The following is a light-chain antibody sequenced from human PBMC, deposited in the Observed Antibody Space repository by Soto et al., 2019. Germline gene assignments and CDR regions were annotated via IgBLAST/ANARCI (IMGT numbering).Light chain of an antibody. Sequence: DVQLTQSPSFLSASVGDRVTITCRASHDINTHLAWYQQEPGKAPKLLIYSASSLQSEVPSRFRGSRSGTEFTLTISSLQPEDFATYYCQRLDSYPRTFGPGTKVEIK. V-gene: IGKV1-9*01. CDR2: SAS. CDR3: QRLDSYPRT. CDR1: HDINTH. J-gene: IGKJ1*01.